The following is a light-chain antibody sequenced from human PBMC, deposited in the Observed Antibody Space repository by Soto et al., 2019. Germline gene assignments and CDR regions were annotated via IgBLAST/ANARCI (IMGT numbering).Light chain of an antibody. J-gene: IGLJ3*02. CDR3: CSYAGSSTPRV. Sequence: QSVLTQPASVSGSPGQSITISCTGTSSDVGSYNLVSWYQQHPGKAPKLMIYEGSKRPSGVSNRFSGSKSGNTASLTISGLQAEDEADYYCCSYAGSSTPRVFGGGTKVTVL. V-gene: IGLV2-23*01. CDR2: EGS. CDR1: SSDVGSYNL.